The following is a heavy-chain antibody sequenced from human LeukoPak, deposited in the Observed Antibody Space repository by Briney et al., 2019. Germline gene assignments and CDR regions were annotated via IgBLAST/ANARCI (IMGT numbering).Heavy chain of an antibody. CDR2: IYYSGST. D-gene: IGHD4-17*01. CDR1: GGSISSDSYY. V-gene: IGHV4-39*01. Sequence: SETLSLTCTVSGGSISSDSYYWGWIRQPPGKGLEWIGSIYYSGSTYYIPSLKSRLTISVDTSKNQFSLKLSPVTAADTAVYYCARLDCGDYPPDWGQGTLVTVSS. CDR3: ARLDCGDYPPD. J-gene: IGHJ4*02.